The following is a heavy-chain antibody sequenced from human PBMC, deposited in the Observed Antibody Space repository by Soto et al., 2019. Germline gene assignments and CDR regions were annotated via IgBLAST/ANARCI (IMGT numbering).Heavy chain of an antibody. D-gene: IGHD1-1*01. V-gene: IGHV1-69*02. CDR1: GGTFNTYT. CDR2: ISPMINRA. Sequence: QVQLVQSGAEVKRPGSSVRVSCTASGGTFNTYTMSWVRQAPGQGLEWMGKISPMINRANYAQKFQSRLTISADKSTSTAYMELSGLTSEDTAVYYCARHFVGNPGSPYDYCGQGTLVSVSS. CDR3: ARHFVGNPGSPYDY. J-gene: IGHJ4*02.